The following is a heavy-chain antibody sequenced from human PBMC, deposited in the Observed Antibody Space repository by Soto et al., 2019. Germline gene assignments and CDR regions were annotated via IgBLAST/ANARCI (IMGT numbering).Heavy chain of an antibody. D-gene: IGHD3-22*01. CDR1: GCW. CDR2: INHGGRT. Sequence: GCWRCRIIKSPGKPLEWIGKINHGGRTRYNPSLESRVIISVDTSKNQFSLSLTSVTAADTGLYFCEREGNAFDSYFDFWGHGTLVTVPQ. J-gene: IGHJ4*01. V-gene: IGHV4-34*01. CDR3: EREGNAFDSYFDF.